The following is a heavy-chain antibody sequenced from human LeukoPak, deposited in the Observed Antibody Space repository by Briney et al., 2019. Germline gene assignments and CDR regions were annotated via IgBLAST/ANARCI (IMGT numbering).Heavy chain of an antibody. CDR3: ARSSSGTYHY. D-gene: IGHD3-10*01. CDR1: GYNFASYT. Sequence: ASVKVSCKTSGYNFASYTMHWLRQAPGQSPEWMGSINGDNGNTKYSEKFQGRVTFTRDTSASSAYMELSRLRSEDAAVYYCARSSSGTYHYWGQGTLVTVSS. V-gene: IGHV1-3*01. J-gene: IGHJ4*02. CDR2: INGDNGNT.